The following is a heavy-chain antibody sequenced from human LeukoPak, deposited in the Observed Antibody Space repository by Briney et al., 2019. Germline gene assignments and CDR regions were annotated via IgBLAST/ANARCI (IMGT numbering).Heavy chain of an antibody. D-gene: IGHD2-21*01. CDR3: ARQQLIEGTFDY. CDR2: IHHLGNT. CDR1: GVSLIGNNW. V-gene: IGHV4-4*02. J-gene: IGHJ4*02. Sequence: SETLSLTCSVSGVSLIGNNWWTWVRQSPGKALEWIGEIHHLGNTNYNPSLKSRVSMSLDKSKNELSLRLISVIAADTAVYYCARQQLIEGTFDYWGQGTLVTASS.